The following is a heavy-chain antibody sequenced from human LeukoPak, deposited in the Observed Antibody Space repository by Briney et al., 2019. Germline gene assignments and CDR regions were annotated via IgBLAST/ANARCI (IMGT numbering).Heavy chain of an antibody. V-gene: IGHV3-48*01. CDR3: ATYRDTTGYFKEAFEM. J-gene: IGHJ3*02. Sequence: GGSLRLSCTTSGLTFSHYSMNWVRQAPGKGLEWLSYISTTSKTIYYVDSVKGRFNVSRDNGKNLLILEMKSLRAEDTGLYFCATYRDTTGYFKEAFEMWGQGTFVTVSP. D-gene: IGHD3-9*01. CDR2: ISTTSKTI. CDR1: GLTFSHYS.